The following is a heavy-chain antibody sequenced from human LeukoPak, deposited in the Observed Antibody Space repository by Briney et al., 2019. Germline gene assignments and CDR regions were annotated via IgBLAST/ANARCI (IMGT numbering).Heavy chain of an antibody. CDR2: ISAYNGNT. V-gene: IGHV1-18*01. D-gene: IGHD6-13*01. CDR1: GYTFTSYG. Sequence: GASVKVSCKASGYTFTSYGISWVRQAPGQGLEWMGWISAYNGNTNYAQKLQGRVTMTTDTSTSTAYMELSSLRSEDTAVYYCASTHRSSWYLVSRGTGYFDYWGQGTLVTVSS. J-gene: IGHJ4*02. CDR3: ASTHRSSWYLVSRGTGYFDY.